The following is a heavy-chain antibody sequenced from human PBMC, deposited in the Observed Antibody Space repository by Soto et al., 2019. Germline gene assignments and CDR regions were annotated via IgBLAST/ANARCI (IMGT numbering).Heavy chain of an antibody. J-gene: IGHJ6*02. CDR1: GGTFRSYS. D-gene: IGHD3-22*01. CDR3: ARPDEGGYSSNHHYYYALDV. Sequence: ASVKVSCKASGGTFRSYSISWVLQAPGQGLEWMGGIIPIFDITNYAQKFQGRVTITADESTSTAYMELSSPGSDDTAVYYCARPDEGGYSSNHHYYYALDVWGQGTTVTVSS. V-gene: IGHV1-69*13. CDR2: IIPIFDIT.